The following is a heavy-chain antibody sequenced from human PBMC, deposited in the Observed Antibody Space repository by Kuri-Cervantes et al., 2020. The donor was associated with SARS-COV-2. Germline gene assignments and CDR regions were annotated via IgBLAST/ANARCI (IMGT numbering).Heavy chain of an antibody. J-gene: IGHJ5*02. Sequence: SCAVSGGSISSSNWWSWVRQPPGKGLEWIGEINHSGSTNYNPSLKSRVTISVDTSKNQFSLKLSSVTAADTAVYYCARHRWFDPWGQGTLVTVSS. CDR1: GGSISSSNW. V-gene: IGHV4-4*02. CDR3: ARHRWFDP. D-gene: IGHD1-14*01. CDR2: INHSGST.